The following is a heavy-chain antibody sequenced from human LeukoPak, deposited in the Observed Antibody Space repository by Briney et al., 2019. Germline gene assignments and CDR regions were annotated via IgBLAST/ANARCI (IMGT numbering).Heavy chain of an antibody. V-gene: IGHV3-15*01. CDR1: GFTFSNAW. CDR3: TTRCSNTSCFGNWFDP. Sequence: PGGSLRLSCAASGFTFSNAWMRWVRQAPGKGLEWLGRIKSKTDGGTTDYAAPVKGRFTISRDDSKTTLYLQMNSLKTEDTAVYYCTTRCSNTSCFGNWFDPWGQGTLVTVSS. J-gene: IGHJ5*02. D-gene: IGHD2-2*01. CDR2: IKSKTDGGTT.